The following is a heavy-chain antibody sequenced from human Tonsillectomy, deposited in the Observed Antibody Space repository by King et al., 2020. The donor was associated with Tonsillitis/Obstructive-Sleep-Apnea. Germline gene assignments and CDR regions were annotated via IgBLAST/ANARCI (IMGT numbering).Heavy chain of an antibody. Sequence: LQLQESGPGLVKPSETLSLTCTVSGGSIGSSNCYWGWIRQPPGKGLEWIGSLYYGGSTYHKPSLKSRLTISVDTSKNQFSLKLSSVTAADTAMYYCARHSSGYDLWSANYPYYSYGMDVWGQGTTVTVSS. CDR1: GGSIGSSNCY. CDR2: LYYGGST. J-gene: IGHJ6*02. CDR3: ARHSSGYDLWSANYPYYSYGMDV. V-gene: IGHV4-39*01. D-gene: IGHD3-3*01.